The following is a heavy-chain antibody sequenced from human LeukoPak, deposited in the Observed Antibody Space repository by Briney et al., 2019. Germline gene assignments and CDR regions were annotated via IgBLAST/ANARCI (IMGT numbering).Heavy chain of an antibody. CDR2: IYYSGST. CDR1: GGSIGRYY. CDR3: ARTGDGYNYYFDY. J-gene: IGHJ4*02. Sequence: SETLSLTCTVSGGSIGRYYWGWIRQPPGKGLEWIGSIYYSGSTYYNPSLKSRVTISVDTSKNQFSLKLSSVTAADTAVYYCARTGDGYNYYFDYWGQGTLVTVSS. V-gene: IGHV4-39*07. D-gene: IGHD5-24*01.